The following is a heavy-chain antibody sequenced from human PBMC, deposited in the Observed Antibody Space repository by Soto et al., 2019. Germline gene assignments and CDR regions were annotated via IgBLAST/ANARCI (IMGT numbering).Heavy chain of an antibody. CDR1: GYTFNTSG. CDR3: ERPGTIRGRNEMDV. CDR2: ISGYNGYT. V-gene: IGHV1-18*04. Sequence: QLVQSGAAVKKPGASVKVSCKTSGYTFNTSGISWVRQVPGPGPEWMGWISGYNGYTKYAQKFQGRVTMTTATSTSTADVDMRSLRSADAAVYYCERPGTIRGRNEMDVWGDGTTVIVSS. D-gene: IGHD1-1*01. J-gene: IGHJ6*04.